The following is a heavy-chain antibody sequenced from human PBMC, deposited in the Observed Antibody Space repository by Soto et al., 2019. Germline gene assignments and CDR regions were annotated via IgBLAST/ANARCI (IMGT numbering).Heavy chain of an antibody. CDR2: ISSRSDTL. Sequence: HPGGSLRLSCEGSGFTFSAYAMNWVRQAPGKGLEWVSYISSRSDTLYYADSVTGRFTISRDNAKNSVYLQVNNLRDEDTAVYYCARDWDIVILSVPIPNYNYGMDVWGQGTTVTVSS. CDR1: GFTFSAYA. D-gene: IGHD2-15*01. J-gene: IGHJ6*02. V-gene: IGHV3-48*02. CDR3: ARDWDIVILSVPIPNYNYGMDV.